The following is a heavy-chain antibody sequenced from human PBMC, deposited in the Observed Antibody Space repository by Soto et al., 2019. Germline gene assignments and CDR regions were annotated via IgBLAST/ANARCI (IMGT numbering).Heavy chain of an antibody. CDR2: IYWDDDK. CDR1: GFSLSTGGVG. J-gene: IGHJ6*02. CDR3: APSRCGGDCLRSYSSHYYYGMDV. D-gene: IGHD2-21*02. V-gene: IGHV2-5*02. Sequence: QITLKESGPTLVKPTQTLTLTCTFSGFSLSTGGVGVGWIRQPPGKALEWLALIYWDDDKPYSPPLKSRLTANKDTYKNQVVLTRTNMDPVDTATYYCAPSRCGGDCLRSYSSHYYYGMDVWGQGTTVTVSS.